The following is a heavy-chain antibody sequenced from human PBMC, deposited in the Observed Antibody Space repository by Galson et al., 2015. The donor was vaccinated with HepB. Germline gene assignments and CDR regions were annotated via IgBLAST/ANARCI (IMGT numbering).Heavy chain of an antibody. V-gene: IGHV1-69*06. Sequence: SVKVSCKASGGSLSTFAFNWVRQAPGQGLEWMGTFIPIFATANYAQKFQDRVTITADKSTTTAYMELTSLRPEDTAVYYCARGVGRGRRYSNTWQKDYYDMDVWGQGTTVTVSS. CDR3: ARGVGRGRRYSNTWQKDYYDMDV. D-gene: IGHD6-13*01. CDR1: GGSLSTFA. J-gene: IGHJ6*02. CDR2: FIPIFATA.